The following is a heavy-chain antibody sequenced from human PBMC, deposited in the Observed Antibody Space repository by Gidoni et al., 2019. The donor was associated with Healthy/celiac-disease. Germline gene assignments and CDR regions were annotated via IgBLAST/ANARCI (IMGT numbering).Heavy chain of an antibody. CDR2: SSGSGGST. Sequence: EVQLLESGGGLVQPGGSLRLSCAASGFTFSSYAMSWVRQAPGKGLEWVSASSGSGGSTYYADSVKGRFTISRDNSKNTLYLQMTSLRAEDTAVYYCAKDLYILTGYLPIDYWGQGTLVTVSS. D-gene: IGHD3-9*01. J-gene: IGHJ4*02. CDR1: GFTFSSYA. V-gene: IGHV3-23*01. CDR3: AKDLYILTGYLPIDY.